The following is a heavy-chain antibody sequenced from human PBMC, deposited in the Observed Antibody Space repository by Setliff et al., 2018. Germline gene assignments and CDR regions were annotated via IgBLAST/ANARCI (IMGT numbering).Heavy chain of an antibody. J-gene: IGHJ6*03. CDR2: INTNTGNP. CDR3: ARASRYGTIKYRGDYYMDV. V-gene: IGHV7-4-1*02. D-gene: IGHD5-12*01. CDR1: GYTFTGYY. Sequence: ASVKVSCKASGYTFTGYYIHWVRQAPGQGLEWMGWINTNTGNPSYAQGFTGRFVFSLDTSVSTAYLQISSLKGEDTGVYYCARASRYGTIKYRGDYYMDVWGKGTTVTVSS.